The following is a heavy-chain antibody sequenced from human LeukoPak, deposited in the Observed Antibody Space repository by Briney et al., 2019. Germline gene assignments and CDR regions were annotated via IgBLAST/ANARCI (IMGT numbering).Heavy chain of an antibody. J-gene: IGHJ4*02. CDR2: IIPIFGTA. V-gene: IGHV1-69*06. CDR3: ARDRGGGYSYGPIDY. CDR1: GGTLSSYA. D-gene: IGHD5-18*01. Sequence: ASVKVSCKASGGTLSSYAISWVRQAPGQGLEWMGGIIPIFGTANYAQKFQGRVTITADKSTSTAYMELSSLRSEDTAVYYCARDRGGGYSYGPIDYWGQGTLVTVSS.